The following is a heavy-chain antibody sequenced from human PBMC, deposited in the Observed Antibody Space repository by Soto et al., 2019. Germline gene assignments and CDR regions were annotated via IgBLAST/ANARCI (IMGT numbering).Heavy chain of an antibody. J-gene: IGHJ6*02. V-gene: IGHV4-31*03. D-gene: IGHD6-6*01. CDR2: IYYSGST. Sequence: SETLSLTCTVSGGSISSGGYYWNWIRQHPGKGLEWIGYIYYSGSTYYNPSLKSRVTISVDTSKNQFSLKLSSVTAADTAVYYCARDGSSSSSYYSHGMDVCGQGTTVTVSS. CDR1: GGSISSGGYY. CDR3: ARDGSSSSSYYSHGMDV.